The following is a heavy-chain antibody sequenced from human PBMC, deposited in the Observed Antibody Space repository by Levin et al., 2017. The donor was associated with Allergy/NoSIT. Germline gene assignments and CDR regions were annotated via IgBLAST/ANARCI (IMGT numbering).Heavy chain of an antibody. J-gene: IGHJ4*02. D-gene: IGHD1-1*01. CDR2: VSGGGDKT. Sequence: LSLTCAASGFSFSSFAMSWVRQTPGKGLEWVSSVSGGGDKTYYADSVKGRFTTSRDNSRNTVYLQMNSLRAEDTAVYYCAKDECGNDGTFDSWGQGTLVTVSS. CDR1: GFSFSSFA. CDR3: AKDECGNDGTFDS. V-gene: IGHV3-23*01.